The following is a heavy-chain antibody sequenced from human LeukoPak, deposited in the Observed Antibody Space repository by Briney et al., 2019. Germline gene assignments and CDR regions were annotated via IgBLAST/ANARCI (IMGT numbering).Heavy chain of an antibody. V-gene: IGHV1-2*02. CDR2: INPNSGGT. J-gene: IGHJ4*02. CDR3: ARVERRAAWSGPDY. CDR1: GYTFTGYY. D-gene: IGHD3-3*01. Sequence: GASVKVSCKASGYTFTGYYMHWVRQAPGQGLEWMGWINPNSGGTNYAQKFQGRVTMTRDTSISTAYMELSRLRSDDTAVYYCARVERRAAWSGPDYWGQGTLVTVSS.